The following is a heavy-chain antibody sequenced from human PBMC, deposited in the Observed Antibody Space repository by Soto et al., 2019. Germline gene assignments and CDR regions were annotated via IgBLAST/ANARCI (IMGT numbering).Heavy chain of an antibody. J-gene: IGHJ3*02. V-gene: IGHV3-30-3*01. CDR1: GFAFSSFS. Sequence: QEQLVESGGGVVQPGRSLRLSCAASGFAFSSFSIHWVRQAPGKGLEWVAVVSYDGTNKYYADSVKGRFTISRDNSHNTVYLQMNSLRAEDTAVYYCAREGRLGDSSVLGDIWGQGTMVSVSS. D-gene: IGHD3-22*01. CDR3: AREGRLGDSSVLGDI. CDR2: VSYDGTNK.